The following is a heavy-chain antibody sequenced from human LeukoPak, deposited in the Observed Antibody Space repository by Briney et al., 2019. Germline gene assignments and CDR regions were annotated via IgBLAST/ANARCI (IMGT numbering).Heavy chain of an antibody. CDR1: GGSIRSYY. D-gene: IGHD2-2*01. CDR2: IYYSGST. CDR3: AREMEYFSSTSCSVYGAFDI. Sequence: PSETLSLTCTVSGGSIRSYYWSWIRQPPGKGLEWIGYIYYSGSTYYNPSLKSRVTISVDTSKNQFSLKLSSVTAADTAVYYCAREMEYFSSTSCSVYGAFDIWGQGTMVTVSS. J-gene: IGHJ3*02. V-gene: IGHV4-59*12.